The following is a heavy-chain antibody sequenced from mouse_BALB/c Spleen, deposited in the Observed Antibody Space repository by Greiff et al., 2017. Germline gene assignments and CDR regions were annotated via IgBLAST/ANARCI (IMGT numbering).Heavy chain of an antibody. J-gene: IGHJ2*01. CDR2: IDPETGGT. CDR1: GYTFTDYE. Sequence: QVHVKQSGAELVRPGASVTLSCKASGYTFTDYEMHWVKQTPVHGLEWIGAIDPETGGTAYNQKFKGKATLTADKSSSTAYMELRSLTSEDSAVYYCTRGGSSGHFDYWGQGTTLTVSS. CDR3: TRGGSSGHFDY. D-gene: IGHD3-1*01. V-gene: IGHV1-15*01.